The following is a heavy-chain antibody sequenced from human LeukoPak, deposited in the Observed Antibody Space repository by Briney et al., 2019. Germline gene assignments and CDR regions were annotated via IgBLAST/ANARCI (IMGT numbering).Heavy chain of an antibody. D-gene: IGHD3-10*01. V-gene: IGHV4-34*01. CDR2: INHSGST. J-gene: IGHJ4*02. CDR3: ASSITMVRGGMRVSPPLDY. Sequence: PSETLSLTCAVYGGSFSGYYWSWIRQPPAKGLEWIGEINHSGSTNYNPSLKSRVTISVDTSKNQFSLKLSSVTAAGTAVYYWASSITMVRGGMRVSPPLDYWGQGTLVTVSS. CDR1: GGSFSGYY.